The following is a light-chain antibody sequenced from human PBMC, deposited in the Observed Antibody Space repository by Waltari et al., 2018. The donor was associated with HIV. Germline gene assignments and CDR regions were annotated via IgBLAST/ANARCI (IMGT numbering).Light chain of an antibody. V-gene: IGLV2-23*02. J-gene: IGLJ1*01. CDR2: DVT. CDR3: CSYAGGGTYV. CDR1: SGDVGAYNH. Sequence: QSALTQPASVSGSPGQSITISCTGTSGDVGAYNHVSWYQQHPAKAPKLMISDVTTRPSWGSIRFSGSKSGNTASLTISGLQAEDDADYYCCSYAGGGTYVFGTGTKVTVL.